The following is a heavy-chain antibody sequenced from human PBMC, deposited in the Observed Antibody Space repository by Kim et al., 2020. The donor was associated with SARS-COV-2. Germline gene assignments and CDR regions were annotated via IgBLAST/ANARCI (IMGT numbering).Heavy chain of an antibody. V-gene: IGHV1-18*01. CDR3: ARVASIAARPLSVQH. Sequence: ASVKVSCKASGYTFTSYGISWVRQAPGQGLEWMGWISAYNGNTNYAQKLQGRVTMTTDTSTSTAYMELRSLRSDDTAVYYCARVASIAARPLSVQHWGQGTLVTVSS. J-gene: IGHJ1*01. CDR1: GYTFTSYG. CDR2: ISAYNGNT. D-gene: IGHD6-6*01.